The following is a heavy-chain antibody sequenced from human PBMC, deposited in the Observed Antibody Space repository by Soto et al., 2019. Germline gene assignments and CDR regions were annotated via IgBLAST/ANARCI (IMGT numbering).Heavy chain of an antibody. D-gene: IGHD3-10*01. CDR1: GFTFSTFW. CDR3: ARVRPGNYRDY. V-gene: IGHV3-7*03. J-gene: IGHJ4*02. Sequence: EVLLVESGGGLVQPGGSLRLSCAASGFTFSTFWMDWVRQAPGKGLEWVAKIKEDGSEKYYADSVKGRFIISRDNARNPVYLQMTSLRAEDTAVYYCARVRPGNYRDYWGQGTLVTVSS. CDR2: IKEDGSEK.